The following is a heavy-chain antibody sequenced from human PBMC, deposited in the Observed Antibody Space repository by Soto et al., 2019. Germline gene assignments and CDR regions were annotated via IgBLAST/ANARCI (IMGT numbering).Heavy chain of an antibody. CDR3: ARGAVAALDAFDI. Sequence: PRGSLQLSCAASGFPFSSYSMNWVRQAPGKGLEWVSSISSSSSYIYYADSVKGRFTISRDNAKNSLYLQMNSLRAEDTAVYYCARGAVAALDAFDIWGQGTMVTVSS. CDR2: ISSSSSYI. CDR1: GFPFSSYS. J-gene: IGHJ3*02. V-gene: IGHV3-21*01. D-gene: IGHD6-19*01.